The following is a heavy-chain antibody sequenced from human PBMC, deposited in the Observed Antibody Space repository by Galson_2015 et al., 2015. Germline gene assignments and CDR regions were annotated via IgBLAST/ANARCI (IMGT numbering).Heavy chain of an antibody. CDR2: ISWNSGSI. D-gene: IGHD3-10*01. V-gene: IGHV3-9*03. CDR1: GFTFDDYA. Sequence: SLRLSCAASGFTFDDYAMHWVRQAPGKGLEWVSSISWNSGSIGYADSVKGRFTISRDNAKNSLYLQMNSLRAEDMALYYCAKDIDTMVRGAIDYWGQGTLVTVSS. J-gene: IGHJ4*02. CDR3: AKDIDTMVRGAIDY.